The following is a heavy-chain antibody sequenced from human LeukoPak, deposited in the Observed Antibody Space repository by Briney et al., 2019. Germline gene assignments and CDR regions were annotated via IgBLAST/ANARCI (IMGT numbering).Heavy chain of an antibody. Sequence: GGSLRLSCVVSGFTLSSYWMTWVRQAPGKGLEWVANINQDGSAKQYVDSVKGRFTISRDNAKNTLYLQMNNLRAEDTAVYYCARDHYFKIDYWGQGTLVTVSS. J-gene: IGHJ4*02. D-gene: IGHD3-10*01. V-gene: IGHV3-7*01. CDR3: ARDHYFKIDY. CDR2: INQDGSAK. CDR1: GFTLSSYW.